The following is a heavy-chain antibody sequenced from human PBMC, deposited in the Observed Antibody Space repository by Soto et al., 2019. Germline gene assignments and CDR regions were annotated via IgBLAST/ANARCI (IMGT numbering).Heavy chain of an antibody. CDR2: INHSGIT. CDR3: ARGRAPTWADNSRFDP. D-gene: IGHD1-20*01. V-gene: IGHV4-34*01. J-gene: IGHJ5*02. CDR1: GGSFSNYY. Sequence: SETLSLTCAVFGGSFSNYYWSWIRQPPGKGLEWIGEINHSGITNYNPSLKSRVTISLDTSKNQFSLKLTSLIAADTAVYYCARGRAPTWADNSRFDPWGQGTLVTVSS.